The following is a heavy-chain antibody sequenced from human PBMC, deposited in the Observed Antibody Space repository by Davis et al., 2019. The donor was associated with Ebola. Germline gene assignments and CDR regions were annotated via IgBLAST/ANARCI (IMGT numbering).Heavy chain of an antibody. Sequence: GESLKISCAASGFTFSSYWMHWVRQAPGKGLEWVSAISGSGGSTYYADSVKGRFTISRDNSKNTLYLQMNSLRAEDTAVYYCARESEALDYWGQGILVTVSS. CDR3: ARESEALDY. D-gene: IGHD1-14*01. J-gene: IGHJ4*02. CDR2: ISGSGGST. V-gene: IGHV3-23*01. CDR1: GFTFSSYW.